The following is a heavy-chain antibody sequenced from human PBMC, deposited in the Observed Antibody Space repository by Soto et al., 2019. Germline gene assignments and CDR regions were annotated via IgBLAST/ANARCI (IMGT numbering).Heavy chain of an antibody. Sequence: EVQLLASGGGLAQPGWSLRVSCAASGFTFSNYDMTWVRQAPGKGLEWVSAISGSVGTTYYADSVKGRFTISRDNSENTLYLQMNSLRADDTAVYYCVKESRVAGTRAKYYFYMDVWGKGTTVTVSS. CDR3: VKESRVAGTRAKYYFYMDV. CDR2: ISGSVGTT. CDR1: GFTFSNYD. D-gene: IGHD6-19*01. V-gene: IGHV3-23*01. J-gene: IGHJ6*03.